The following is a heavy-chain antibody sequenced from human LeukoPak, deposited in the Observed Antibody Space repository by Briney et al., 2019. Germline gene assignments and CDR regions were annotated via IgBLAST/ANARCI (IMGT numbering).Heavy chain of an antibody. J-gene: IGHJ5*02. CDR1: GFTFSSYW. CDR3: ARAASTVVPAALNWFDP. D-gene: IGHD2-2*01. CDR2: IKQDGSEK. V-gene: IGHV3-7*01. Sequence: GSLRLSCAASGFTFSSYWMSWVRQAPGKGLEWVANIKQDGSEKYYVDSVKGRFTISRDNAKNSLYLQMNSLRAEDTAVYYCARAASTVVPAALNWFDPWGQGTLVTVSS.